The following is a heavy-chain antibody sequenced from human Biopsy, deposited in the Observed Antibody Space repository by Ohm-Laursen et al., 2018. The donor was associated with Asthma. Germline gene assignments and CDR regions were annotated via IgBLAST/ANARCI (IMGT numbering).Heavy chain of an antibody. D-gene: IGHD2-2*01. V-gene: IGHV1-69*13. CDR2: IIPIFGPT. CDR3: ARGPEYVRSSGALDY. Sequence: SVKVSCKASGGTFSSNSINWVRQTPGQGLEWMGRIIPIFGPTNYAQKFQGRVTISADDSTSTAYMELSSLSSEDTALYYCARGPEYVRSSGALDYWGQGTLVTASS. CDR1: GGTFSSNS. J-gene: IGHJ4*02.